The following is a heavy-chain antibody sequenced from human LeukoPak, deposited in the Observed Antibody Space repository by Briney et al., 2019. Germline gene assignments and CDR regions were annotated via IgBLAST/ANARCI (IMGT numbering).Heavy chain of an antibody. CDR3: ARGDYFRGLYYMDV. Sequence: SVKVSCKASGGTFSSYAISWVRQAPGQGLEWMGGIIPIFGTANYAQKFQGRVTITTDESTSTAYMELSSLGSEDTAVYYCARGDYFRGLYYMDVWGKGTTVTVSS. CDR2: IIPIFGTA. J-gene: IGHJ6*03. CDR1: GGTFSSYA. V-gene: IGHV1-69*05. D-gene: IGHD2/OR15-2a*01.